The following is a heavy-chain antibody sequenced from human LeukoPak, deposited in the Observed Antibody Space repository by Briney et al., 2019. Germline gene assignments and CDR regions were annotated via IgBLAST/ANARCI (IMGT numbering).Heavy chain of an antibody. CDR3: AREWLTTVTTNGMDV. Sequence: ASVKVSCKASGYTFTSYGISWVRQAPGQGLEWMGWISAYNGNTNYAQKLQGRVTMTTDTSTSTAYMELRSLRSDDTAVYYCAREWLTTVTTNGMDVWGRGTTVTVSS. J-gene: IGHJ6*02. V-gene: IGHV1-18*01. D-gene: IGHD4-17*01. CDR2: ISAYNGNT. CDR1: GYTFTSYG.